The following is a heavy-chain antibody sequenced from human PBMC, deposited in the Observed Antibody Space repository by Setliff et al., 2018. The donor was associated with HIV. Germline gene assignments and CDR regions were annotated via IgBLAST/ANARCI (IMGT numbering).Heavy chain of an antibody. CDR1: GYSFTTYW. D-gene: IGHD5-18*01. V-gene: IGHV5-51*01. J-gene: IGHJ6*03. CDR2: IYPGDLDT. CDR3: ARQGTSYGSNYYADV. Sequence: GESLKISCEASGYSFTTYWIGWVRQKPGKGLGWMGIIYPGDLDTRYSPSFQGQVTISADKSISTAYLQWSSLKASDTAIYYCARQGTSYGSNYYADVWGEGTTVTVSS.